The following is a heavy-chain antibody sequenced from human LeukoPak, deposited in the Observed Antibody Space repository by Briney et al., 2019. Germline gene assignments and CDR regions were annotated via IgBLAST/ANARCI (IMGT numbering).Heavy chain of an antibody. D-gene: IGHD3-3*01. CDR3: TKPADFWSGYYGVQEDYFDS. J-gene: IGHJ4*02. CDR1: GFTFSSYA. V-gene: IGHV3-30*18. CDR2: VSYDGSNK. Sequence: GGSLRLSCAASGFTFSSYAMHWVRQAPGKGLEWVAVVSYDGSNKYYADSVKGRFTISRDNSKNTLYLQMNSLRAEDTAMYYCTKPADFWSGYYGVQEDYFDSWGQGTLVTVSS.